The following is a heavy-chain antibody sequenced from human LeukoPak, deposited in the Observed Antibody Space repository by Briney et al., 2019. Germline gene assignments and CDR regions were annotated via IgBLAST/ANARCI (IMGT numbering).Heavy chain of an antibody. Sequence: GGSLGLSCAASGFTFSTYGMHWVRQAPGKGLEWVAFIRYDGSNKYYADSVKGRFTISRDNSKDTLYLQMHSLRAEDTAVYYCAKDFDYYESSGYYSGFDIWGQGTMVTVSS. J-gene: IGHJ3*02. V-gene: IGHV3-30*02. CDR2: IRYDGSNK. CDR3: AKDFDYYESSGYYSGFDI. CDR1: GFTFSTYG. D-gene: IGHD3-22*01.